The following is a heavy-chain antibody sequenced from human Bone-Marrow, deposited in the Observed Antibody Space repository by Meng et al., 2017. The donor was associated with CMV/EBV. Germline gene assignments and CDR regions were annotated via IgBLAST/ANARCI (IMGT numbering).Heavy chain of an antibody. CDR2: ISSSGSTI. J-gene: IGHJ6*02. D-gene: IGHD1-26*01. CDR3: ARKRGSYYGGDDYYYGMDV. V-gene: IGHV3-11*04. Sequence: GESLKISCAASGFTFSDYYMSWIRQAPGKGLEWVSYISSSGSTIYYADSVKGRFTISRDNAKNSLYLQMNSLRAEDTAVYYCARKRGSYYGGDDYYYGMDVWGQGPTVTVSS. CDR1: GFTFSDYY.